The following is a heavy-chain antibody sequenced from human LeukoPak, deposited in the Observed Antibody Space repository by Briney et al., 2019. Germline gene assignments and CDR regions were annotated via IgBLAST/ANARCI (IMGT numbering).Heavy chain of an antibody. D-gene: IGHD2-15*01. V-gene: IGHV1-2*02. CDR3: ARVPRCGSGGSCPFQTYYYYGMDV. J-gene: IGHJ6*02. Sequence: ASVKVSCKASGYTFTGYYMHWVRQAPGQGLEWMGWINPNSGGTNYAQKFQGRVTMTRDTSISTAYMELGRLRSDDTAVYYCARVPRCGSGGSCPFQTYYYYGMDVWGQGTTVTVSS. CDR1: GYTFTGYY. CDR2: INPNSGGT.